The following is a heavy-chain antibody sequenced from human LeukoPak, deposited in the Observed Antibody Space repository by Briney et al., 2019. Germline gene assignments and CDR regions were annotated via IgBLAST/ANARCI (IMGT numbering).Heavy chain of an antibody. Sequence: GGSLRLSCAASGFTFSSYAMHWVRQAPGEGLEWVAVISYDGSNKYYADSVKGRFTISRDNSKNTLYLQMNSLRAEDTAVYYCARSYSSSSHAFDIWGQGTMVTVSS. J-gene: IGHJ3*02. CDR2: ISYDGSNK. V-gene: IGHV3-30-3*01. D-gene: IGHD6-13*01. CDR3: ARSYSSSSHAFDI. CDR1: GFTFSSYA.